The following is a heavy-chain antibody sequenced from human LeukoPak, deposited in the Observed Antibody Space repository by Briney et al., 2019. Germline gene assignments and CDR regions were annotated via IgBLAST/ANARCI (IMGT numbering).Heavy chain of an antibody. CDR2: IYSGGST. D-gene: IGHD3-22*01. CDR3: ARTTYYYDSSGYHFDY. J-gene: IGHJ4*02. V-gene: IGHV3-53*01. CDR1: GFTVSSNY. Sequence: AGGSLRLSCAASGFTVSSNYMSWVRQAPGKGLEWVSVIYSGGSTYYADSVKGRFTISRDNSKNTLYLQMNSLRAEDTAVYYCARTTYYYDSSGYHFDYWGQGTLVTVSS.